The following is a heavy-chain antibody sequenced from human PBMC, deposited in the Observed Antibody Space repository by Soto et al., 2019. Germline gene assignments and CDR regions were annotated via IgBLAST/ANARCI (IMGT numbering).Heavy chain of an antibody. CDR3: AGCQLELQGFDD. J-gene: IGHJ4*02. CDR2: IYYSASN. Sequence: TLSLTCGVSVFSIRGGVYYWSWVSQPPGKGLEWIGYIYYSASNYDNPSLKCRVTISVDTSKTQSSLQLSSVTAAVLAVYYCAGCQLELQGFDDCGQGTLVTVSS. V-gene: IGHV4-30-4*01. D-gene: IGHD1-7*01. CDR1: VFSIRGGVYY.